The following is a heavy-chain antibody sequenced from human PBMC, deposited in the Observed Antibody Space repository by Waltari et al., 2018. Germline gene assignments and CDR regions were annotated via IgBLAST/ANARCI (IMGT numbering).Heavy chain of an antibody. D-gene: IGHD3-9*01. V-gene: IGHV3-7*01. CDR3: ARSGLVSAFDY. J-gene: IGHJ4*02. Sequence: EVQLVESGGGLVQPGGSLRLSCVASGFDFHGYWMGWFRQAPGKGLEWVANIKDDGTKEFYVESRKGRVTISRDNAKNSVYLQTTSLRAEDTALYYCARSGLVSAFDYWGQGSLVTVAS. CDR1: GFDFHGYW. CDR2: IKDDGTKE.